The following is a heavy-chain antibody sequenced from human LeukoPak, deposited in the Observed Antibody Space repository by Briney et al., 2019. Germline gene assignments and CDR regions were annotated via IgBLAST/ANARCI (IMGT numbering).Heavy chain of an antibody. V-gene: IGHV3-11*04. Sequence: KPGGSLRLSCAASGFTFSDYYMSWIRQAPGKGLEWVSYISSSGSTIYYADSVKGRLTISRDNAKNSLYLQMNSLRAEDTAVYYCAREDDSSGYYYRYWGQGTLVTVSS. D-gene: IGHD3-22*01. CDR1: GFTFSDYY. J-gene: IGHJ4*02. CDR3: AREDDSSGYYYRY. CDR2: ISSSGSTI.